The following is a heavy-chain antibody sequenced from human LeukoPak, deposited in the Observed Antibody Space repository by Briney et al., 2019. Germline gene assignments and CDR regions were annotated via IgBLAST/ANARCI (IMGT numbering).Heavy chain of an antibody. CDR1: GGTFSSYA. V-gene: IGHV1-69*13. Sequence: SVKVSCKASGGTFSSYAISWVRQAPGQGLEWMGGIIPIFGTANYAQKFQGRVTITADESTSTAYMELSSPRSEDTAVYYCARALVVPADHPYYYYGMDVWGQGTTVTVSS. D-gene: IGHD2-2*01. J-gene: IGHJ6*02. CDR3: ARALVVPADHPYYYYGMDV. CDR2: IIPIFGTA.